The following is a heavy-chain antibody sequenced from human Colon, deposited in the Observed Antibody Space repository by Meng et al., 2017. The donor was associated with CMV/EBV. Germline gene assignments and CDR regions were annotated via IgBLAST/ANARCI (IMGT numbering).Heavy chain of an antibody. Sequence: SGFTFTNYWITWVRQAPGKGLEWVANIKQDGSETYYVDSVRGRFTISRDNAKNSLYLQMNSLRAEDTAVYYCARPDYRSPSGLNGPSYWGQGTLVTVSS. D-gene: IGHD6-6*01. CDR3: ARPDYRSPSGLNGPSY. J-gene: IGHJ4*02. CDR2: IKQDGSET. CDR1: GFTFTNYW. V-gene: IGHV3-7*01.